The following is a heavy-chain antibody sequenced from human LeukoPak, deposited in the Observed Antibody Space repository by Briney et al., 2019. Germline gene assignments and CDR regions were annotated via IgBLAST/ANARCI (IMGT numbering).Heavy chain of an antibody. CDR3: GRVDGDRFFDY. Sequence: ASETLSLTCTVSGGSISISGYYWGWIRQPPGKGLEWIGSIYSYSASTYYNPSLKSRVTISVDTSKNQFSLKLSSVTAADTAVYYCGRVDGDRFFDYWGQGTLVTVSS. CDR1: GGSISISGYY. D-gene: IGHD4-17*01. V-gene: IGHV4-39*01. CDR2: IYSYSAST. J-gene: IGHJ4*02.